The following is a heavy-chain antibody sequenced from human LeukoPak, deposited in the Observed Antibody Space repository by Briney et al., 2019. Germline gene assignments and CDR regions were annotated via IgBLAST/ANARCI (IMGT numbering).Heavy chain of an antibody. CDR2: IFYSGTT. CDR3: ARFVVVPADHSDYYGMDV. J-gene: IGHJ6*02. D-gene: IGHD2-2*01. Sequence: SQTLSLTCTVSGGSISNGDYYWIWIRQHPGKGLEWIGKIFYSGTTHYNPSLTSRVSISIDTSKNQFSLRLNSVTAADTAVYYCARFVVVPADHSDYYGMDVWGQGTTVTVSS. V-gene: IGHV4-31*03. CDR1: GGSISNGDYY.